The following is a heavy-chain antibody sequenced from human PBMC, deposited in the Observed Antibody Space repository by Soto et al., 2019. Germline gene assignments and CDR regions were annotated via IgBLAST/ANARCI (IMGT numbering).Heavy chain of an antibody. J-gene: IGHJ4*02. CDR3: AKDPGRSYYFDY. CDR1: GFTFSSYA. V-gene: IGHV3-23*01. CDR2: ISGSGGST. Sequence: GGSLRLSCAASGFTFSSYAMSWVRQAPGKGLEWVSAISGSGGSTYYADSVKGRFTISRENTKNTLYLQMNSLRAEDTAVYYCAKDPGRSYYFDYWGQGTLVTVSS. D-gene: IGHD1-26*01.